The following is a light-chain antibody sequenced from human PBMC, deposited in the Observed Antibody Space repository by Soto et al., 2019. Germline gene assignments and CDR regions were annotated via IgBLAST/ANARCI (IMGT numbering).Light chain of an antibody. Sequence: EIVLTQSPGTLSLSPGERATLSCRASQSVSSSYLVWHQQKPGQAPRLLIYVASQRAAGIPARFVGSGAGTHFTLTINSLEPDDFAVYYCQERGRWPRGSFGGGTKVEMK. J-gene: IGKJ4*01. CDR1: QSVSSSY. CDR3: QERGRWPRGS. V-gene: IGKV3-20*01. CDR2: VAS.